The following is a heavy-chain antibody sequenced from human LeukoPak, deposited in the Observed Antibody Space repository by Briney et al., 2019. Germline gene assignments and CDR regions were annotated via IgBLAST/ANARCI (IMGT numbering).Heavy chain of an antibody. CDR1: GFTFSSYA. V-gene: IGHV3-30-3*01. Sequence: GGSLRLSCAASGFTFSSYAMHWVRQAPGKGLEWVALISYDGGNKYYADSVKGRFTISRDNSENTLYLQMNSLRAEDTAVYYCASQSTPVLPFDIWGQGTMVTVSS. J-gene: IGHJ3*02. CDR3: ASQSTPVLPFDI. CDR2: ISYDGGNK.